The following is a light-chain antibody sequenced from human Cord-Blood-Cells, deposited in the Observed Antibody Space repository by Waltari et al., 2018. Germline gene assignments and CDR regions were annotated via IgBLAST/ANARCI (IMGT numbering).Light chain of an antibody. J-gene: IGLJ2*01. CDR3: CSYAGSSTLV. V-gene: IGLV2-23*01. CDR2: EGS. Sequence: QSPLTQPASVSGSPGQPIPISCPAPSSEVGGYNLVSWYQQHPGKAPKLLIYEGSKRPSGVSNRFSGSKAGNTASLTISGLQAEDEADYYCCSYAGSSTLVFGGGTKLTVL. CDR1: SSEVGGYNL.